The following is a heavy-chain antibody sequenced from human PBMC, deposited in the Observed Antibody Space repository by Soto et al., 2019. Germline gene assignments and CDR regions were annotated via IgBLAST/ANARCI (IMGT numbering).Heavy chain of an antibody. CDR2: IIPIFGTA. V-gene: IGHV1-69*12. CDR1: GGTFSSYA. Sequence: QVQLVQSGAEVKKPGSSVKVSCKASGGTFSSYAINWVRQAPGQGLEWMGGIIPIFGTADYAQKFQGRVTIAADESTSTAYMELSSLRSEDTAVYYSASRIPGSPHYYYGMDVGGQGTTVTVSS. D-gene: IGHD1-20*01. J-gene: IGHJ6*02. CDR3: ASRIPGSPHYYYGMDV.